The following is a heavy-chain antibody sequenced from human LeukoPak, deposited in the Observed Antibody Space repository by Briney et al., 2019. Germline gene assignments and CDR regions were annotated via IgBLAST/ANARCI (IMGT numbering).Heavy chain of an antibody. V-gene: IGHV3-23*01. Sequence: GGSLRLSCVASGFTFSSYAMSWVRHTPGKGLEWVSGISGSGGSTYYADSVKGRFTISRDNAKNSLYLQMNSLRDEDAAVYYCAREYDPFDSWGQGTLVTVSS. D-gene: IGHD2-8*01. CDR2: ISGSGGST. CDR1: GFTFSSYA. CDR3: AREYDPFDS. J-gene: IGHJ5*01.